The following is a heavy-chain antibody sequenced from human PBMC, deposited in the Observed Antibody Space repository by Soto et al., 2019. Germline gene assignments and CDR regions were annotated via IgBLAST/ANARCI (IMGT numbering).Heavy chain of an antibody. Sequence: EVQLLESGGGLVQPGGSLRLSCAASGFNFNNYAMSWVRQAPGKGLEWVAVIRGGARKTSYADAVKGRFNISRDNTNNTLSLQMENLRAEDTALDYCMKDLSLHYASWDGYYAEFWGQETRVTVSS. D-gene: IGHD3-3*01. CDR3: MKDLSLHYASWDGYYAEF. CDR2: IRGGARKT. CDR1: GFNFNNYA. J-gene: IGHJ4*02. V-gene: IGHV3-23*01.